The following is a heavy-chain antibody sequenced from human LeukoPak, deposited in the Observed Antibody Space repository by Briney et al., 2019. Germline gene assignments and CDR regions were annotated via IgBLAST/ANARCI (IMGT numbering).Heavy chain of an antibody. D-gene: IGHD3-22*01. J-gene: IGHJ4*02. CDR1: GGTFSSYA. Sequence: SVKVPCKASGGTFSSYAISWVRQAPGQGLEWMGGIIPIFGTANYAQKFQGRVTITADESTSTAYMELSSLRSEDTAVYYCARDHRRAAYYYDSSGYYYFDYWGQGTLVTVSS. CDR3: ARDHRRAAYYYDSSGYYYFDY. CDR2: IIPIFGTA. V-gene: IGHV1-69*13.